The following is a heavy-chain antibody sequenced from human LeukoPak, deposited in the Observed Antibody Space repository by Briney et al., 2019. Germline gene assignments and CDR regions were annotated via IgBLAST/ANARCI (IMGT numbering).Heavy chain of an antibody. D-gene: IGHD2-2*01. Sequence: GGSLRLSCTASGFTFSDYSMSWVRQAPGAGLEWVSAISPAGDSTTDADSVKGRFTISRDNSKSTLYLQMNGLTAEDTAPYYCARRLVTAGITDFFDSWGQGTLVSVSS. CDR3: ARRLVTAGITDFFDS. CDR2: ISPAGDST. J-gene: IGHJ4*02. CDR1: GFTFSDYS. V-gene: IGHV3-23*01.